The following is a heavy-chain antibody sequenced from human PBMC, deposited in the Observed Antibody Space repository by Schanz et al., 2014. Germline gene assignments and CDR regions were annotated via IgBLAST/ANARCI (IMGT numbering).Heavy chain of an antibody. V-gene: IGHV3-23*04. J-gene: IGHJ5*02. Sequence: VQLVESGGGVVQPGGSLRLSCAASGFTFSSYALSWVRQSPGKGLEWVSAINTADTTYYADSVKGRFTVSRDNSKNTGYLHMNSLRDEDTAVYYCAKDMNREATAPESWGQGTLVVVSS. CDR3: AKDMNREATAPES. CDR1: GFTFSSYA. CDR2: INTADTT. D-gene: IGHD5-12*01.